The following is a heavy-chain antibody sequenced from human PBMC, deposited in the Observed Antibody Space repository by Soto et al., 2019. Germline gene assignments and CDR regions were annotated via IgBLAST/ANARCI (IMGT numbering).Heavy chain of an antibody. CDR2: IIPIFGTA. CDR1: GGTFSSYA. V-gene: IGHV1-69*06. Sequence: GASVKVSCKASGGTFSSYAISWVRQAPGQGLEWMGGIIPIFGTANYAQKFQGRVTITADKSTSTAYMELSGLRSEDTAVYYCAIRIGLRRIFGVAPLNNWFDPWGQGTLVTVSS. D-gene: IGHD3-3*01. CDR3: AIRIGLRRIFGVAPLNNWFDP. J-gene: IGHJ5*02.